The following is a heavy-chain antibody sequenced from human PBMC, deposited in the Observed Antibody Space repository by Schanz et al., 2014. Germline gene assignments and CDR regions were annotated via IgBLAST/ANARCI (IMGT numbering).Heavy chain of an antibody. J-gene: IGHJ4*02. D-gene: IGHD1-26*01. Sequence: EVKLLESGGTLVRPGGSLRLSCAASGFTFSTYAMAWVRQAPGKGLEWVSYVSSSSSYTHYADSVKGRFTISRDNAKNSLYLQMNSLRAEDTAVYYCARDHTTESYYSAGPPIDYWGQGTLLTVSS. CDR3: ARDHTTESYYSAGPPIDY. CDR1: GFTFSTYA. CDR2: VSSSSSYT. V-gene: IGHV3-21*05.